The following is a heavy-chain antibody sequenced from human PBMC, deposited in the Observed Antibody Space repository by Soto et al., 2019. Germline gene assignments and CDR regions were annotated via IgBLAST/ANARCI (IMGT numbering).Heavy chain of an antibody. Sequence: QVHLVESGGGVVQPGRSLRLSCVASGFSFSDSGMHWVCQAPGEGLEWVAAISYDGSNKYYADSVNDRFTISRDNSKNTLSLQMNSLRAEDKAVYYCAKSVRYCLGSSCSPEAFDVWGQGTLVSVSS. J-gene: IGHJ3*01. V-gene: IGHV3-30*18. CDR1: GFSFSDSG. CDR2: ISYDGSNK. CDR3: AKSVRYCLGSSCSPEAFDV. D-gene: IGHD2-15*01.